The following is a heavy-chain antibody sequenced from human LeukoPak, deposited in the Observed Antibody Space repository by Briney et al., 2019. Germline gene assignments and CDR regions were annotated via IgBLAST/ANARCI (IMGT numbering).Heavy chain of an antibody. CDR1: GGSISSSGYY. CDR3: TRQGVMGTDY. J-gene: IGHJ4*02. Sequence: SETLSLTCTVSGGSISSSGYYWGWIRQSPENGLEWIGSFYYNGDTYYNPSLKNRVIISVDRSKNQFSLKVNSVTAADTAVYYCTRQGVMGTDYWGQEILVTVSS. V-gene: IGHV4-39*01. D-gene: IGHD2-21*01. CDR2: FYYNGDT.